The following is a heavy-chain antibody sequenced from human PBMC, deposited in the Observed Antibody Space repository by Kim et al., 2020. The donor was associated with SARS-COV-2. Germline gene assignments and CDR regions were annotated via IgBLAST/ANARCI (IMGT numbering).Heavy chain of an antibody. Sequence: STYYADSVKGRFTISRDNSKNTLYLQMNSLRAEDTAVYYCAKGIVGASLVWGQGTLVTVSS. CDR2: ST. D-gene: IGHD1-26*01. CDR3: AKGIVGASLV. V-gene: IGHV3-23*01. J-gene: IGHJ4*02.